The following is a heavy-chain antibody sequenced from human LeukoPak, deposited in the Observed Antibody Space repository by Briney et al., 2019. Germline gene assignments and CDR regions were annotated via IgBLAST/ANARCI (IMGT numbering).Heavy chain of an antibody. CDR2: ISGSGGST. D-gene: IGHD3-16*02. CDR3: AKDPGGLSYYDYVWGSYRTNWFDP. V-gene: IGHV3-23*01. CDR1: GFTFSSYA. J-gene: IGHJ5*02. Sequence: GGSLRLSCAASGFTFSSYAMSWVRQAPGKGLEWVSAISGSGGSTYYADSVKGRFTISRDNSKNTLYLQMNSLRAEDTAVYYCAKDPGGLSYYDYVWGSYRTNWFDPWGQGTLVTVYS.